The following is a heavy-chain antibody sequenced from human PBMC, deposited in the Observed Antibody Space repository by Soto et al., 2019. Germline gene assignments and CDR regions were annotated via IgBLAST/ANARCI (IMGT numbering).Heavy chain of an antibody. D-gene: IGHD2-15*01. CDR2: IYWDDDK. V-gene: IGHV2-5*02. Sequence: GPTLVNPTQTLTLTCTFSGFSLSTSGVGVGWIRQPPGKALEWLALIYWDDDKRYSPSLTSRLTITKDTSKNQVVLTMTNMDPVDTATYYCAHVLVVVANYGMDVWGQGTTVTVS. CDR3: AHVLVVVANYGMDV. J-gene: IGHJ6*02. CDR1: GFSLSTSGVG.